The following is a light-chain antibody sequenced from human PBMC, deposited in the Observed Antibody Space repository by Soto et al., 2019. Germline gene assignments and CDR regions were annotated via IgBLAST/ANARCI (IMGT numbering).Light chain of an antibody. V-gene: IGLV2-11*01. CDR3: CSYAGAYTVV. Sequence: QSVLTQPRSVSGSPGQSVTISCTGTSSDVGGYNYVSWYQQHPGKAPKLMIYDVTKRPSGVPDRFPGSKSGNTASLTISGLQTADEADYYCCSYAGAYTVVFGTGTKVTVL. J-gene: IGLJ1*01. CDR2: DVT. CDR1: SSDVGGYNY.